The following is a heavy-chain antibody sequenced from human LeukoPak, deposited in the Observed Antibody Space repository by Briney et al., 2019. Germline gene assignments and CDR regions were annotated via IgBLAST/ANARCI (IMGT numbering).Heavy chain of an antibody. J-gene: IGHJ5*02. D-gene: IGHD1-1*01. Sequence: ASVRVSCKASGFTFSGYYMQWVRQAPGQGLEWMGIMNPSDGSTKYAQGLQGRVTMTGDTSTSTVYMELSSLRSEDTAVYYCARDAIQTRYSWNDEGRKNWFDPWGQGTLVTVSS. V-gene: IGHV1-46*01. CDR3: ARDAIQTRYSWNDEGRKNWFDP. CDR1: GFTFSGYY. CDR2: MNPSDGST.